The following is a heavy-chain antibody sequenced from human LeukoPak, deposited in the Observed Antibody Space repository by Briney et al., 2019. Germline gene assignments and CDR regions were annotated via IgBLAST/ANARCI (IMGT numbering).Heavy chain of an antibody. V-gene: IGHV1-2*02. Sequence: GASVKVSCKASGYTFTGYYMHWVRQAPGQGLEWMGWINPNSGGTNYAQKFQGRVTMTRDTSISTAYMELSRLRSDDTAVYYCARGGSSWYRAFEASFDYWGQGTLVTVSS. CDR2: INPNSGGT. D-gene: IGHD6-13*01. CDR1: GYTFTGYY. CDR3: ARGGSSWYRAFEASFDY. J-gene: IGHJ4*02.